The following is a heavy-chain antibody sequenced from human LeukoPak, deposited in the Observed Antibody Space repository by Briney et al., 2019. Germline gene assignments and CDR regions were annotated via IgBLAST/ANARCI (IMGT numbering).Heavy chain of an antibody. Sequence: ASVKVSCKASGYTFTSYAMHWVRQAPGQRLEWMGWMNAGNGNTKYSQKFQGRVTITRDTSASTAYMELSSLRSEDTAVYYCARTEVNKNPCFAPWGQGTLVTVSS. V-gene: IGHV1-3*01. D-gene: IGHD1-14*01. CDR1: GYTFTSYA. CDR3: ARTEVNKNPCFAP. J-gene: IGHJ5*02. CDR2: MNAGNGNT.